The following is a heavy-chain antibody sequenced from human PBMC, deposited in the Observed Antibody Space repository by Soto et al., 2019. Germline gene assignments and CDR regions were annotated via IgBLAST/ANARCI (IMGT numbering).Heavy chain of an antibody. J-gene: IGHJ4*02. CDR2: IYPSVSS. D-gene: IGHD1-1*01. CDR3: AREKVGTTFFDN. Sequence: SETLSLTCNVSGFAISRGYYWSWVRQPPGKGLEWIGSIYPSVSSYHNPSLESRLTLPIDTSKNQFSLKLASVTAADTALYYCAREKVGTTFFDNWGQGTQVTVSS. CDR1: GFAISRGYY. V-gene: IGHV4-38-2*02.